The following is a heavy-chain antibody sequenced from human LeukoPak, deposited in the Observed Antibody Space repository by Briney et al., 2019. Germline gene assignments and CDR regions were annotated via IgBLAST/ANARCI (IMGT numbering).Heavy chain of an antibody. V-gene: IGHV4-59*08. CDR3: ARHGGEGTARRIVGTTTPPWAFDI. Sequence: SETLSLTCTVSDGSISSYYWSWIRQPPGKGLEWIGHIYYSGSTKYNTSLKSRITISADTSKNQFSLKLSSVTAADTAVYYCARHGGEGTARRIVGTTTPPWAFDIWGQGTMVTVSS. CDR2: IYYSGST. J-gene: IGHJ3*02. D-gene: IGHD1-26*01. CDR1: DGSISSYY.